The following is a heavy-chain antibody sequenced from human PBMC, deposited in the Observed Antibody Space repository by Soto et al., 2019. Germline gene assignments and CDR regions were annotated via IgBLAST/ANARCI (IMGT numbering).Heavy chain of an antibody. CDR2: ISSSSSTI. Sequence: EVQLVESGGGLVQPGGSLRLSCAASGFTFSSYSRNWVRQAPGKGLEWVSYISSSSSTIYYADSVKGRFTISRDNAKNSLYLQMNSLRDEDTAVYYCAREGGYDWGGNAFDIWGQGTMVTVSS. CDR3: AREGGYDWGGNAFDI. J-gene: IGHJ3*02. D-gene: IGHD5-12*01. V-gene: IGHV3-48*02. CDR1: GFTFSSYS.